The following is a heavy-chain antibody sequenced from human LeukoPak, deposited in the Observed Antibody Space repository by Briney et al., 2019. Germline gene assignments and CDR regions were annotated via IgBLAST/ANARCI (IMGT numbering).Heavy chain of an antibody. J-gene: IGHJ3*02. CDR2: ISSNGGST. Sequence: GGSLRLSCAASGFTFSSYAMHWVRQAPGKGLEYVSAISSNGGSTYYANSVKGRFTISRDNSKNTLYLQMGSLRAEDMAVYYCARGIAAAGTPHAFDIWGQGTMVTVSS. D-gene: IGHD6-13*01. CDR1: GFTFSSYA. CDR3: ARGIAAAGTPHAFDI. V-gene: IGHV3-64*01.